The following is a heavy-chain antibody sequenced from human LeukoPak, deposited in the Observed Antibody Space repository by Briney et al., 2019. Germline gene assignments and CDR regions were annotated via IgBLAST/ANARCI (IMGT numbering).Heavy chain of an antibody. Sequence: GGSLRLSCAASGFTFSSYEMNWVRQAPGKGLEWVSYISSSGSTIYYADSVKGRFTISRDNAKNSLYLQMNSPRAEDTAVYYCASIGSGTVLNWGQGTLVTVSS. V-gene: IGHV3-48*03. CDR2: ISSSGSTI. CDR1: GFTFSSYE. CDR3: ASIGSGTVLN. D-gene: IGHD3-10*01. J-gene: IGHJ4*02.